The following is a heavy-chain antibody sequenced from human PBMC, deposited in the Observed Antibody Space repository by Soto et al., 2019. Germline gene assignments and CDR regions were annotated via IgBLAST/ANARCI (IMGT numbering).Heavy chain of an antibody. D-gene: IGHD3-22*01. V-gene: IGHV4-30-2*01. CDR2: IYQSGSA. J-gene: IGHJ4*02. CDR1: GGSISTGGYS. Sequence: SETLSLTCAVSGGSISTGGYSWSWIRQPPGKGLEWIGYIYQSGSAYYNPPLKSRVTLSVDRSKNQFSLKLSSVTAADTALYYCASHYYDSSGYSYFDYWGQGTLVTVSS. CDR3: ASHYYDSSGYSYFDY.